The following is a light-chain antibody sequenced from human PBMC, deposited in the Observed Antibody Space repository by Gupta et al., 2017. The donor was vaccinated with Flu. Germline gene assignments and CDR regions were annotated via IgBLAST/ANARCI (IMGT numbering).Light chain of an antibody. CDR1: HCDLRRRY. CDR2: NDK. Sequence: FQLTQPHSASWAPGETVLIPHTRSHCDLRRRYFQVYRQRPRTSPTVLIFNDKRRPSGVPDRFSVSIDVASNSASLTISDLKHEDEADYYCQSYLGHFPWVFGGGTSLTVL. J-gene: IGLJ3*02. CDR3: QSYLGHFPWV. V-gene: IGLV6-57*01.